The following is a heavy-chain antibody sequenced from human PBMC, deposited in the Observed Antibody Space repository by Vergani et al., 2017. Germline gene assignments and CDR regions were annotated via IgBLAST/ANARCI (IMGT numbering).Heavy chain of an antibody. V-gene: IGHV4-39*07. CDR3: AGSSTTWRYAFDI. D-gene: IGHD2-2*01. J-gene: IGHJ3*02. CDR2: IYYSGST. CDR1: GGSLSSSSYY. Sequence: QLQLQESGPGLVKPSETLSLTCTVSGGSLSSSSYYWGWIRQPPGKGLEWIGSIYYSGSTYYNPSLKSRVTISVDTSKNQFSLKLSSVTAADTAVYYCAGSSTTWRYAFDIWGQGTMVTVSS.